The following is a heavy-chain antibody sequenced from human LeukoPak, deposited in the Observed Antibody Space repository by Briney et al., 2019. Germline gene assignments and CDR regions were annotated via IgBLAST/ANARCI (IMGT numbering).Heavy chain of an antibody. J-gene: IGHJ6*03. V-gene: IGHV3-73*01. CDR1: GFTFSGSA. CDR3: TRFRDCSSTSCYNYYYYYMDV. D-gene: IGHD2-2*02. CDR2: IRSKANSYMT. Sequence: GGSLKLSCAASGFTFSGSAMHWVRQASGKGLEWVGRIRSKANSYMTAYAASVKGRFTISRDDSKNTAYLQMNSLKTEDTAVYYCTRFRDCSSTSCYNYYYYYMDVWGKGTTVTVSS.